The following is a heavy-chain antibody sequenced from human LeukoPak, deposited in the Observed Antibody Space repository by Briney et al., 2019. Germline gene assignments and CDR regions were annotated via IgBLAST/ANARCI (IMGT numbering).Heavy chain of an antibody. CDR1: GGSISCGGYY. J-gene: IGHJ4*02. D-gene: IGHD6-19*01. V-gene: IGHV4-31*03. CDR2: IYYSGST. Sequence: PSETLSLTCTVPGGSISCGGYYWSWIRQHPGKGLEWIGYIYYSGSTYYNPSLKSRVTMSVGTSKSQFSLKLSSVTAADTAVYYCARATYASSVDYWGQGTLVTVSS. CDR3: ARATYASSVDY.